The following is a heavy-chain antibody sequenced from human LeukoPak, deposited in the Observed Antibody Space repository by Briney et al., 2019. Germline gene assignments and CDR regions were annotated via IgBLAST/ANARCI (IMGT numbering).Heavy chain of an antibody. V-gene: IGHV5-51*01. CDR2: TYPGDSDT. Sequence: GESLKISCKGSGYSFTNYWITWVRQMPGKGLEWMGITYPGDSDTRYSPSFEGQVTISADKSISTAYLQWSSLKASDTAMYYCVSAPTYSTTWYSDYWGQGTLVSVSS. D-gene: IGHD6-13*01. CDR3: VSAPTYSTTWYSDY. J-gene: IGHJ4*02. CDR1: GYSFTNYW.